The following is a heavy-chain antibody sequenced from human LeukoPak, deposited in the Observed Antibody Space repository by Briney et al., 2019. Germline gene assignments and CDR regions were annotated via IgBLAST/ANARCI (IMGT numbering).Heavy chain of an antibody. J-gene: IGHJ4*02. Sequence: SETLSLTCAVYGGSFSGYYWSWIRQPPGKGLEWIGSIYYSGSTYYNPSLKSRVTISVDTSKNQFSLKLSSVTAADTAVYYCARQIVGATDYWGQGTLVTVSS. D-gene: IGHD1-26*01. V-gene: IGHV4-34*01. CDR2: IYYSGST. CDR1: GGSFSGYY. CDR3: ARQIVGATDY.